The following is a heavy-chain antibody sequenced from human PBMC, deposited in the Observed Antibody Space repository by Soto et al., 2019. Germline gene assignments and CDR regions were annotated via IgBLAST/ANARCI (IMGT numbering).Heavy chain of an antibody. CDR3: PRLPRIAAAGLDY. CDR1: GGSISSYY. J-gene: IGHJ4*02. CDR2: IYYSGST. D-gene: IGHD6-13*01. V-gene: IGHV4-59*08. Sequence: SETLSLTCTVSGGSISSYYWSWIRQPPGKGLEWIGYIYYSGSTNYNPSLKSRVTISVDTSKNQFSLKLSSVTAADTAVYYCPRLPRIAAAGLDYWGPGTPVTVSS.